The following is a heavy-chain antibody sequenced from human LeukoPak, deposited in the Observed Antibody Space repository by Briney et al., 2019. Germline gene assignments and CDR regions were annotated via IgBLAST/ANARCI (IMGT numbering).Heavy chain of an antibody. CDR2: ISSSGSTI. J-gene: IGHJ6*02. CDR1: GFTFSSYE. D-gene: IGHD4-11*01. Sequence: GGSLRLSCAASGFTFSSYEMNWVRQAPGKGLEWVSYISSSGSTIYYADSVKGRFTISRDNAKNSLYLQMNSLRAEDTAVYYCARVGRYSNYVSYYYGMDVWGQGTTVTVSS. CDR3: ARVGRYSNYVSYYYGMDV. V-gene: IGHV3-48*03.